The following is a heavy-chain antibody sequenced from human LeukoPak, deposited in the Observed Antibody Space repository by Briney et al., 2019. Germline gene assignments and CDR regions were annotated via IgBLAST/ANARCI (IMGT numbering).Heavy chain of an antibody. CDR3: ARGATDYGDYYYYYMDV. CDR1: GFTFSSYT. Sequence: GGSLRLSCAASGFTFSSYTMSWVRQAPGKGLEWVSAISGSGDSTYYADSVKGRFTISRDNSKNTLYLQMNSLRAEDTAVYYCARGATDYGDYYYYYMDVWGKGTTVTVSS. D-gene: IGHD4-17*01. V-gene: IGHV3-23*01. CDR2: ISGSGDST. J-gene: IGHJ6*03.